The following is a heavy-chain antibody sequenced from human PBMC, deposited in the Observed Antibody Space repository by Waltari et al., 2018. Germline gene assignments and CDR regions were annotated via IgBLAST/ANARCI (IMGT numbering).Heavy chain of an antibody. CDR1: GFTFDDYA. CDR3: AKDTAYSSRQLGYFDY. J-gene: IGHJ4*02. D-gene: IGHD6-13*01. V-gene: IGHV3-43D*04. Sequence: EVQLVESGGVVVQPGGSLRLSCAASGFTFDDYAMHWVRQAPGKGLEWVSLISWDGGSTYYADSVKGRFTSSRDNSKNSLYLQMNSLRAEDTALYYCAKDTAYSSRQLGYFDYWGQGTLVTVSS. CDR2: ISWDGGST.